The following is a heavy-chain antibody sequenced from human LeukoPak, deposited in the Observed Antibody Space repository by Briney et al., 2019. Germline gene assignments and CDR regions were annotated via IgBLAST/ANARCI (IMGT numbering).Heavy chain of an antibody. D-gene: IGHD1-20*01. V-gene: IGHV4-59*01. CDR1: GGSFSGYY. J-gene: IGHJ4*02. Sequence: SETLSLTCAVYGGSFSGYYWSWIRQPPGKGLEWIGHIFYSGSTNYNPSLKSRVTISVDTTKTQFSLRVSSVTAADTAVYYCARSLTGDGKIDYWGQGTLVTVSS. CDR2: IFYSGST. CDR3: ARSLTGDGKIDY.